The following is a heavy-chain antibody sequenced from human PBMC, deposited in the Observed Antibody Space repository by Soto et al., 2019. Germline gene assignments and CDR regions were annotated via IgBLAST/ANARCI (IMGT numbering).Heavy chain of an antibody. CDR3: ARHRCSSTSCYGYYYYYMDV. D-gene: IGHD2-2*01. V-gene: IGHV4-39*01. Sequence: QLQLQESGPGLVKPSETLSLTCTVSGGSISSSSSYWGWIRQPPGKGLEWIGSTYYSGSTYYKPSLKGRVTISVDTSKNQFSLKLSSVTAADTAVYYCARHRCSSTSCYGYYYYYMDVWGKGTTVTVSS. J-gene: IGHJ6*03. CDR1: GGSISSSSSY. CDR2: TYYSGST.